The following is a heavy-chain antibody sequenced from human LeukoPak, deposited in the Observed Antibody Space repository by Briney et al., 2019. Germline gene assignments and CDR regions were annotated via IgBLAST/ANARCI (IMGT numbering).Heavy chain of an antibody. CDR3: ARRWPHSSGYYLFDY. J-gene: IGHJ4*02. Sequence: GAAVKVSCKASGGTFSSHGLGWVRQAPGQGLEWMGGIIPIFGATNYAQNFQGRVTITMDESTSTAYMELSSLRADDTAVYYCARRWPHSSGYYLFDYWGQGTLVTVSS. CDR1: GGTFSSHG. CDR2: IIPIFGAT. V-gene: IGHV1-69*05. D-gene: IGHD3-22*01.